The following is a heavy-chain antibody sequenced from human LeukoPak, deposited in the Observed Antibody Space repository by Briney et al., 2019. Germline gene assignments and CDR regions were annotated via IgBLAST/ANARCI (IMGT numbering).Heavy chain of an antibody. CDR1: GFTFSSYS. V-gene: IGHV3-48*04. D-gene: IGHD3-22*01. J-gene: IGHJ4*02. CDR2: ISSSSSTI. CDR3: ARDQYCYDSSGYYFFDY. Sequence: GGSLRLSCAASGFTFSSYSMNWVRQAPGKGLEWVSYISSSSSTIYYADSVKGRFTISRDNAKNSLYLQMNSLRAEDTAVYYCARDQYCYDSSGYYFFDYWGQGTLVTVSS.